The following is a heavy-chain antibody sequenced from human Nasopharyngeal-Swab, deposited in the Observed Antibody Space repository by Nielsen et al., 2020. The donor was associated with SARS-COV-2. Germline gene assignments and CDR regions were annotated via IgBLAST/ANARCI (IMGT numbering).Heavy chain of an antibody. J-gene: IGHJ6*02. D-gene: IGHD5-12*01. CDR3: ASLGATEPTSYYYYGMDV. V-gene: IGHV3-21*01. CDR1: GFIFHSFA. CDR2: ISSSSSYI. Sequence: GESLKISCAASGFIFHSFAMHWVRQAPGKGLEWVSSISSSSSYIYYADSVKGRFTISRDNAKNSLYLQMNSLRAEDTAVYYCASLGATEPTSYYYYGMDVWGQGTTVTVSS.